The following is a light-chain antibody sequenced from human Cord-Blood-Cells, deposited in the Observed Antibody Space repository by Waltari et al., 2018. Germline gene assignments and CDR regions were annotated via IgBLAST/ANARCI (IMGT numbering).Light chain of an antibody. CDR1: SSDVGSYNL. Sequence: QSDLTQPASVSGSPGQSITLSCTGTSSDVGSYNLVSWYQQHPVKAPKLMIYEGSKRPSGVSNRFSGSKSGNTASLTISGLQAEDEADYYCCSYAGSRVFGGGTKLTVL. J-gene: IGLJ3*02. V-gene: IGLV2-23*01. CDR3: CSYAGSRV. CDR2: EGS.